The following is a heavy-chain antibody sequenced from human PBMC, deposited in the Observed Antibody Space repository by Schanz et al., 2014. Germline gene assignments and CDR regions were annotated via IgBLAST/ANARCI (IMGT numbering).Heavy chain of an antibody. Sequence: EVQLVESGGGLVQPGGSLRLSCAASGFTLSNYAMSWVRQAPGKGLEWVSYISGSSRTIYYADSMKGRFTVSRDNAENALYLQMNSLRAEDTGLYFCARGGSGSHYRLDYWGQGTLVTDSS. CDR3: ARGGSGSHYRLDY. J-gene: IGHJ4*02. V-gene: IGHV3-48*04. CDR1: GFTLSNYA. CDR2: ISGSSRTI. D-gene: IGHD1-26*01.